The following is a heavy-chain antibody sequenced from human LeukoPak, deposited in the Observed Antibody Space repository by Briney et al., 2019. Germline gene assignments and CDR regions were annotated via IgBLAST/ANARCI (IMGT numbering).Heavy chain of an antibody. Sequence: PGGSLRLSCAASGFTFSSYGMHWVRQAPGKGLEWVAVISYDGINKYYADSVKGRFTISRDNSKNTLYLQMNSLRAEDTAVYYCASGGGYCSSTSCYVSDYWGQGTLVTVSS. CDR1: GFTFSSYG. CDR3: ASGGGYCSSTSCYVSDY. D-gene: IGHD2-2*01. CDR2: ISYDGINK. V-gene: IGHV3-30*19. J-gene: IGHJ4*02.